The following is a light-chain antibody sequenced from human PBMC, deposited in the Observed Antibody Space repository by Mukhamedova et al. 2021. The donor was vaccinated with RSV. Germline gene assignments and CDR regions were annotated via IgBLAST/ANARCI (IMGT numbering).Light chain of an antibody. CDR3: QQYYSYPIT. J-gene: IGKJ5*01. CDR1: QGISSY. CDR2: AAS. V-gene: IGKV1-8*01. Sequence: VTITCRASQGISSYLAWYQQKPGKAPKLLIYAASTLQSGVPSRFSGSGSGTDFTLTISCLQSEDFATYYCQQYYSYPITFGQGTR.